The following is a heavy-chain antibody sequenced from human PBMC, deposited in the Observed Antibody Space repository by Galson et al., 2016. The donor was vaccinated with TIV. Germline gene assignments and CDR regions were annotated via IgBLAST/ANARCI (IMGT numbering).Heavy chain of an antibody. D-gene: IGHD2/OR15-2a*01. CDR1: GFTFSAYA. CDR3: ARVKDDGEYSFGAFDY. V-gene: IGHV3-21*01. Sequence: SLRLSCAGFGFTFSAYAIHWVRQAPGKGLEWVSSSSSSGRFTYYAESLRGRITISRDRARSSLHLQMKSLRPEDTAVYFCARVKDDGEYSFGAFDYWGQGTMVTVSS. J-gene: IGHJ4*02. CDR2: SSSSGRFT.